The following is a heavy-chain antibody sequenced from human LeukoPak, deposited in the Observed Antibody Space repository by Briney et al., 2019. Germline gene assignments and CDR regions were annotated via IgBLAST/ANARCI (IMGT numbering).Heavy chain of an antibody. D-gene: IGHD6-6*01. V-gene: IGHV3-30-3*01. J-gene: IGHJ4*02. CDR1: GFTFSSYA. Sequence: PGGSLRLSCAASGFTFSSYAMHWVRQAPGKGLEWVAGISYDGSNKYYADSVKGRFTISRDNSKNKLYLQMNRLRAEDTAVYYFARYVLEYSISSHGLYYWGQGTLVTVSS. CDR2: ISYDGSNK. CDR3: ARYVLEYSISSHGLYY.